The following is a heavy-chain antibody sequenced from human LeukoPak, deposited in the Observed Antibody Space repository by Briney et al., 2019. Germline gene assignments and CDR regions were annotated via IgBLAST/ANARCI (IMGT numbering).Heavy chain of an antibody. D-gene: IGHD5-12*01. CDR1: GYTFTDYY. V-gene: IGHV1-69-2*01. CDR2: VDPEDGET. J-gene: IGHJ4*02. Sequence: ASVKVFCKVSGYTFTDYYMHWVPQAPGKGLEWMGLVDPEDGETIYAEKFQGRVTITADTSTDTAYMELSSLRSEDTAVYYCATWVAAWLRFDYWGQGTLVTVSS. CDR3: ATWVAAWLRFDY.